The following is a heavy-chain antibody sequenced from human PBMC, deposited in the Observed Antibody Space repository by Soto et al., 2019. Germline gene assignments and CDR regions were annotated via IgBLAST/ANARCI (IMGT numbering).Heavy chain of an antibody. Sequence: EVQLLESGGGFLQPGGSQRLSCVASGFTFNSYAMSWVRQTPEKGLEWVSTISGSGYQTYYAQSVQGRFTISRDNSKSTVYLQMNGLRAEDSATYYCAKGRYFDGSGGCANFWGQGTLVTVSS. D-gene: IGHD3-22*01. CDR2: ISGSGYQT. J-gene: IGHJ4*02. CDR3: AKGRYFDGSGGCANF. CDR1: GFTFNSYA. V-gene: IGHV3-23*01.